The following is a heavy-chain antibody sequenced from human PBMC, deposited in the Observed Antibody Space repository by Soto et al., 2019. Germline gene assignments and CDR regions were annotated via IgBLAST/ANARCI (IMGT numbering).Heavy chain of an antibody. J-gene: IGHJ3*02. CDR3: ARDSPTYYYDSSGYQAFDI. Sequence: KPSETLSLTCTVSGGSISSGGYYWSWIRQHTGKGLEWIGYIYYSGSTYYNPSLKSRVTISVDTSKNQFSLKLSSVTAADTAVYYCARDSPTYYYDSSGYQAFDIWGQGTMVTV. V-gene: IGHV4-31*03. CDR1: GGSISSGGYY. CDR2: IYYSGST. D-gene: IGHD3-22*01.